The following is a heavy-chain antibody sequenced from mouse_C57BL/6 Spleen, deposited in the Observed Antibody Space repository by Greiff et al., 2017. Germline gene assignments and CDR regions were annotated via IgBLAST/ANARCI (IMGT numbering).Heavy chain of an antibody. J-gene: IGHJ1*03. V-gene: IGHV1-26*01. D-gene: IGHD1-1*01. CDR2: INPNNGGT. CDR1: GYTFTDYY. CDR3: ARPYYPDWYFDG. Sequence: EVQLQQSGPELVKPGASVKISCKASGYTFTDYYMNWVKQSHGKSLEWIGDINPNNGGTSYNQKFKGKATLTVDKSSSTAYMELRSLTSEDSAVYYCARPYYPDWYFDGWGTGTTVTVSS.